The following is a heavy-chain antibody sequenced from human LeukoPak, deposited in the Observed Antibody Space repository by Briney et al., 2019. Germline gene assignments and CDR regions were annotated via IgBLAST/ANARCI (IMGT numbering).Heavy chain of an antibody. CDR3: ARVDRGQPLLSLDY. CDR1: GYTFTGYY. J-gene: IGHJ4*02. Sequence: ASVKVSCEASGYTFTGYYMHCVRQAAGQELEWMGWINPNNGGTNYAQTLQGRVTMTRDTSITTAYMELNNPRSDATALYYGARVDRGQPLLSLDYWGQGTLVTVSS. CDR2: INPNNGGT. V-gene: IGHV1-2*02. D-gene: IGHD1-14*01.